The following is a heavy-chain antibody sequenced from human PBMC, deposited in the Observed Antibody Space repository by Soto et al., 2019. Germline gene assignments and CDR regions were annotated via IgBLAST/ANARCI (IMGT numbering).Heavy chain of an antibody. CDR1: GYTFTSYG. CDR2: ISAYNGNT. J-gene: IGHJ4*02. Sequence: QVQLVQPGAEVKKPGASVKVSCKASGYTFTSYGISWVRQAPGQGLEWMGWISAYNGNTNYAQKLQGRVTMTTDTSTSTAYMELRSLRSDDTAVYYCARDRLIIAAAGRTSEGYWGQGTLVTVSS. CDR3: ARDRLIIAAAGRTSEGY. D-gene: IGHD6-13*01. V-gene: IGHV1-18*01.